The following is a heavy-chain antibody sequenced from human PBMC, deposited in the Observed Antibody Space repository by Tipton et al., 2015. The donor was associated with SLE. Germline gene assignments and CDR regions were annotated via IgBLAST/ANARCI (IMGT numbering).Heavy chain of an antibody. V-gene: IGHV4-38-2*02. CDR1: GYSISTGSC. CDR2: MYQTGTT. CDR3: ARQAYSSSGYADY. J-gene: IGHJ4*02. Sequence: TLSLTCTVSGYSISTGSCWGWIRPPPGKGVAWIGDMYQTGTTDYNPSLKRRVTISIDTSKNQFSLKLSAVTAADTAVYYCARQAYSSSGYADYWGQGTLVTVSS. D-gene: IGHD3-22*01.